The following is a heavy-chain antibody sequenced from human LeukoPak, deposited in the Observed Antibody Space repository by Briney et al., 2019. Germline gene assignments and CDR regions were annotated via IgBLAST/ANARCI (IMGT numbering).Heavy chain of an antibody. CDR3: ARHVIAAAGSHAEYFQH. CDR1: GGSISSSSYY. J-gene: IGHJ1*01. Sequence: SETLSLTCTVSGGSISSSSYYWGWIRQPPGKGLEWIGSIYYTGSTYYNPSLKSRVTIFVDTSKNHFSLKLSSVTAADTAVYYCARHVIAAAGSHAEYFQHWGQGTLVTVSS. V-gene: IGHV4-39*01. CDR2: IYYTGST. D-gene: IGHD6-13*01.